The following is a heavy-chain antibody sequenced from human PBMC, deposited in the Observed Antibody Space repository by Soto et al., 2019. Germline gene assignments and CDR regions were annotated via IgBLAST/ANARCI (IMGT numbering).Heavy chain of an antibody. CDR1: GFTFSNAW. Sequence: KPVVSLRLSCAASGFTFSNAWMSWVRQAPGKGLEWVGRIKTKADAETTDYAAPVKGRFTISRDDSKNTLYLQMNSLKTEDTALYYCTTDGATILLDPWGQG. V-gene: IGHV3-15*01. J-gene: IGHJ5*02. CDR2: IKTKADAETT. CDR3: TTDGATILLDP. D-gene: IGHD1-26*01.